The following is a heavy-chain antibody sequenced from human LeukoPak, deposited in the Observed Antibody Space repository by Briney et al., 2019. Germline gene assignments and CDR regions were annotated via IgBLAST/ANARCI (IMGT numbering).Heavy chain of an antibody. V-gene: IGHV4-59*01. CDR1: GGSISSYY. Sequence: PSETLSLTCTVSGGSISSYYWSWIRQPPGKGLEWIGYIYYSGSTNYNPSLKSRVTISADTSKNQFSLKLSSVTAADTAVYYCARAGYGSGSRGLSYFDYWGQGTLVTVSS. J-gene: IGHJ4*02. CDR3: ARAGYGSGSRGLSYFDY. CDR2: IYYSGST. D-gene: IGHD6-19*01.